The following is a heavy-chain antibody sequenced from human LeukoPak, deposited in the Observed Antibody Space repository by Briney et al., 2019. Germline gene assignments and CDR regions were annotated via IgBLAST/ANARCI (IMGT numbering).Heavy chain of an antibody. CDR2: IYYSGST. D-gene: IGHD2-15*01. CDR3: ARAYCGGGSCYSGY. Sequence: TSETLSLTCTVSGGSISSYYWSWIRQPPGKGLEWIGYIYYSGSTNYNPSLKSRVTISVDTSKNQFSLKLSSVTAADTAVYYCARAYCGGGSCYSGYWGQGTLVTVSS. V-gene: IGHV4-59*01. CDR1: GGSISSYY. J-gene: IGHJ4*02.